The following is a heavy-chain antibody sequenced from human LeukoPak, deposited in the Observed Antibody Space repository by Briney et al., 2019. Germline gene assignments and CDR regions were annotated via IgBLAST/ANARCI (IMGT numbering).Heavy chain of an antibody. D-gene: IGHD2-2*01. Sequence: PGGSLRLSCAASGFTFSSYSMNWVRQAPGKGLEWVSSISSSSSYIYYADSVKGRFTISRDNAKSSLYLQMNSLRAEDTAVYYCAREGVGYCSSTSCPFDYWGQGTLVTVSS. CDR1: GFTFSSYS. CDR2: ISSSSSYI. J-gene: IGHJ4*02. V-gene: IGHV3-21*01. CDR3: AREGVGYCSSTSCPFDY.